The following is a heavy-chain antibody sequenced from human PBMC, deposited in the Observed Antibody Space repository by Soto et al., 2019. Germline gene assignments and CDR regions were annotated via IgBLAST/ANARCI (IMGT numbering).Heavy chain of an antibody. CDR3: VRGGTTVVTPDYYGMDV. D-gene: IGHD4-17*01. CDR1: GGTFSSYT. V-gene: IGHV1-69*02. J-gene: IGHJ6*02. CDR2: IIPILGIA. Sequence: QVQLVQSGAEVKKPGSSVKVSCNASGGTFSSYTISWVRQAPGQGLEWMGRIIPILGIANYAQKFQGRVTITADQSTSTAYMELSSLRSEDTAVYYCVRGGTTVVTPDYYGMDVWGQGTTVTVSS.